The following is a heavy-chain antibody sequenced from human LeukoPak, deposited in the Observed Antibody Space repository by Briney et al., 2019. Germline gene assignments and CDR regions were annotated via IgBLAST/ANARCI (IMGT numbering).Heavy chain of an antibody. CDR3: TTEGCGGDCYSGGAFDI. CDR1: GFTFSNAW. Sequence: GGSLRLSCAASGFTFSNAWMSWVRQAPGKGLEWVGRIKSKTDGGTTDYAAPVKGRFTISRDDSKDTLYLQMNSLKTEDTAVYYCTTEGCGGDCYSGGAFDIWGQGTMVTVSS. CDR2: IKSKTDGGTT. V-gene: IGHV3-15*01. D-gene: IGHD2-21*02. J-gene: IGHJ3*02.